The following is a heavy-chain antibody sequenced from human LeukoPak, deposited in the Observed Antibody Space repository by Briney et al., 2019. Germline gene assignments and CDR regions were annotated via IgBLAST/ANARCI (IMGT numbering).Heavy chain of an antibody. CDR1: GFTFTSSA. CDR3: AADIVVVTATPDLDAFDI. Sequence: SVKVSCKASGFTFTSSAMQWVRQARGQRLEWIGWIIVASGNTNYAQKFQERVTITRDMSTSTAYMELSSLRSEDTAVYYCAADIVVVTATPDLDAFDIWGQGTMVTVSS. CDR2: IIVASGNT. J-gene: IGHJ3*02. V-gene: IGHV1-58*02. D-gene: IGHD2-21*02.